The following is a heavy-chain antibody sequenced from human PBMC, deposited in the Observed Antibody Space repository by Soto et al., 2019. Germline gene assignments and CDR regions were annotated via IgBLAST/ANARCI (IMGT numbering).Heavy chain of an antibody. CDR3: ARDQWLDSSNFDY. Sequence: GGSLRLSCAASGFTFSSYTMNWVRQAPGEGLEWVSSISSTGIYIYYADSVKGRFTISRDNAKNSLYLQMNSLRGEDTAVYYCARDQWLDSSNFDYWGQGTLVTVSS. J-gene: IGHJ4*02. CDR2: ISSTGIYI. CDR1: GFTFSSYT. D-gene: IGHD6-13*01. V-gene: IGHV3-21*06.